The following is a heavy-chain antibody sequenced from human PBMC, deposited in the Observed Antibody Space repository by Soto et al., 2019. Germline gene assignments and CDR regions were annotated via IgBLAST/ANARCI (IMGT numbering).Heavy chain of an antibody. V-gene: IGHV1-2*02. CDR3: ARGGTTLSYAVDV. J-gene: IGHJ6*02. CDR2: INPNNGGA. D-gene: IGHD4-17*01. Sequence: AAVKVTCKASGYTFTDYYMHWVRQHPRQGLEWMGWINPNNGGANFAQKFQGRVIMTRDTSISTAYMELSSLTSDDSAVYYCARGGTTLSYAVDVWGQGTTVTVS. CDR1: GYTFTDYY.